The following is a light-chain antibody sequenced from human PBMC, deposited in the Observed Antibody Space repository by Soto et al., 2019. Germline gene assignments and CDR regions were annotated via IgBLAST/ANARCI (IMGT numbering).Light chain of an antibody. CDR3: QHYNSYSEA. CDR1: QTISTW. Sequence: DIHMTQSASTLSASVGHRVTITCRASQTISTWLAWYQHKKGKAPNLMIYKASTLKSGVPSRFSGSGYGTEFNLTISSLQTDDFATYYCQHYNSYSEAFGQGTKVDIK. V-gene: IGKV1-5*03. CDR2: KAS. J-gene: IGKJ1*01.